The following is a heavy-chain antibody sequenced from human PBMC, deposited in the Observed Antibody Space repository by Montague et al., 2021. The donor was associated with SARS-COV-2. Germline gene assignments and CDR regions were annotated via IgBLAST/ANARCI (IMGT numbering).Heavy chain of an antibody. CDR2: IDWDGDK. J-gene: IGHJ6*02. CDR3: ARGPSDPYYYSGMDV. Sequence: VKPTQTLTLTCTFSGFSLSTSGMCMTWIRQPPGKALEWLVRIDWDGDKYYNTSLKSRLTISKDTSKNLVVLTMTNMDPVDTDTYYCARGPSDPYYYSGMDVWGRGTTVTVSS. CDR1: GFSLSTSGMC. V-gene: IGHV2-70*11.